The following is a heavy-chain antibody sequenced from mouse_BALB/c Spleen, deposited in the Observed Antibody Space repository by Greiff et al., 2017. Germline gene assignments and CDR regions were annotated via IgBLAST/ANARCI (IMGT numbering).Heavy chain of an antibody. J-gene: IGHJ4*01. CDR2: IYPGNSDT. CDR1: GYTFTSYW. D-gene: IGHD2-4*01. Sequence: EVQLQQSGTVLARPGASVKMSCKASGYTFTSYWMHWVKQRPGQGLEWIGAIYPGNSDTSYNQKFKGKAKLTAVTSTSTAYMELSSLTNEDSAVYYCTRGDDYDGDAMDYWGQGTSVTVSS. V-gene: IGHV1-5*01. CDR3: TRGDDYDGDAMDY.